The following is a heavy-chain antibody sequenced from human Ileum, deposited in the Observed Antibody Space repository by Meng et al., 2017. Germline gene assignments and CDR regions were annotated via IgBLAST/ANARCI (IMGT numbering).Heavy chain of an antibody. CDR1: GFTFSSYG. D-gene: IGHD6-19*01. Sequence: GESLKISCAASGFTFSSYGMHWVRQAPGKGLVWVSRINSDGSSTSYAASVKGRVTISRDNAKNTLYLQMNSLRAEDTAVYYCARAMPYSSGWYSWGGPFDYWGQGTLVTVSS. CDR2: INSDGSST. J-gene: IGHJ4*02. V-gene: IGHV3-74*01. CDR3: ARAMPYSSGWYSWGGPFDY.